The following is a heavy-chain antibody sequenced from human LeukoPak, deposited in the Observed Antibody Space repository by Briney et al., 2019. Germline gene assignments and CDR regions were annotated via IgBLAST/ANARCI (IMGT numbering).Heavy chain of an antibody. V-gene: IGHV4-34*01. CDR1: GGSFSGYY. CDR3: AEGRRAPNKPKMAKNLRHYYYYMDV. CDR2: INHSGST. J-gene: IGHJ6*03. D-gene: IGHD5-24*01. Sequence: SETPSLTCAVYGGSFSGYYWSWIRQPPGKGLEWIGEINHSGSTNYNPSLKSRVTISVDTSKNQFSLKLSSVTAADTAVYYFAEGRRAPNKPKMAKNLRHYYYYMDVWGKGTTVTVSS.